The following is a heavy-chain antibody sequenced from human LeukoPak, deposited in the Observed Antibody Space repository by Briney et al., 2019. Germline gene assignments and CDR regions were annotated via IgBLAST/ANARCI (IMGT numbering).Heavy chain of an antibody. V-gene: IGHV1-18*01. Sequence: GASVRVSCKASGYTFTSYGISWVRQAPGQGLEWMGWISAYNGNTNYAQKLQGRVTMTTDTSTSTAYMELRSLRSDDTAVYYCARDFGYYDFWSGYSDYYYYGMDVWGQGTTVTVSS. CDR3: ARDFGYYDFWSGYSDYYYYGMDV. CDR1: GYTFTSYG. D-gene: IGHD3-3*01. J-gene: IGHJ6*02. CDR2: ISAYNGNT.